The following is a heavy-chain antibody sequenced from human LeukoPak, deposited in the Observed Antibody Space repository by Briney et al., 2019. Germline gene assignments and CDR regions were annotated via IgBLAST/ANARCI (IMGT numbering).Heavy chain of an antibody. CDR3: ARDSHDGILLFDY. CDR1: GFTVSSNY. J-gene: IGHJ4*02. V-gene: IGHV3-66*02. CDR2: IYSGGST. D-gene: IGHD2/OR15-2a*01. Sequence: GGSLRLSCAASGFTVSSNYMSWVRQAPGKGLEWVSVIYSGGSTYYADSVKGRFTISRDNSKNTLYLQMNSLRAEDTAVYYCARDSHDGILLFDYWGQGTLVTVSS.